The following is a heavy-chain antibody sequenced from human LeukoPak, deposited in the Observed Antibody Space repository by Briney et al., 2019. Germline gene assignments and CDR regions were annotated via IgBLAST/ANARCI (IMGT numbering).Heavy chain of an antibody. J-gene: IGHJ4*02. CDR1: GFTFSSYW. V-gene: IGHV3-7*04. D-gene: IGHD2-2*01. CDR3: ARGGVVPAAFFDY. Sequence: PGGSLRLSCAASGFTFSSYWMSWVRQAPGKGLEWVANIKQDGSEKYYVDSVKGRFTISRDNAKNSLYLQMNSLRAEDTAVYYCARGGVVPAAFFDYWGQGTLVTVSS. CDR2: IKQDGSEK.